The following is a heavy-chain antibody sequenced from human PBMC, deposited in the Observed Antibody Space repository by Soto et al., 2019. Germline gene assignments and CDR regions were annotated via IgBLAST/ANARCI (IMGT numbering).Heavy chain of an antibody. D-gene: IGHD5-18*01. CDR1: GYTFTSYG. CDR3: ARDRIQLWLISLITNWFDP. V-gene: IGHV1-18*04. CDR2: ISAYNGNT. Sequence: GASVKVSCKASGYTFTSYGISWVRQAPGQGLEWMGWISAYNGNTNYAQKLQGRVTMTTDTSTSTAYMELRSLRSDDTAVYYCARDRIQLWLISLITNWFDPWGQGTLVTVSS. J-gene: IGHJ5*02.